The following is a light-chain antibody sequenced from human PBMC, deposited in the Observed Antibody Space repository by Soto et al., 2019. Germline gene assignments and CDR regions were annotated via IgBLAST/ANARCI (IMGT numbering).Light chain of an antibody. J-gene: IGKJ5*01. CDR1: QYVGTR. Sequence: EIVLTQSPAALSSSRGETAALSCRASQYVGTRLAWYQHKPGQAPRLLIYYTSNRATGIPDRFSGSGSGTDFTLTISRLEPEDFALFYCQYHGSSPITFGQGTRLEIK. CDR2: YTS. V-gene: IGKV3-20*01. CDR3: QYHGSSPIT.